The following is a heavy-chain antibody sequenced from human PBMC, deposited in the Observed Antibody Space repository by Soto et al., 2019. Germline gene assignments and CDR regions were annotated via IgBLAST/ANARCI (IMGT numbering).Heavy chain of an antibody. CDR3: SRIAVWYLGLGASDV. J-gene: IGHJ3*01. CDR2: IYHSGNT. CDR1: GGSITRGGCY. V-gene: IGHV4-31*03. D-gene: IGHD2-15*01. Sequence: SETLSLTCTVSGGSITRGGCYWTWIRQPPGKGREWMGYIYHSGNTYYNPSLSGRVTLSVYTSTNQFSLNLTSITAAVAAGYFCSRIAVWYLGLGASDVCFQGAMGTV.